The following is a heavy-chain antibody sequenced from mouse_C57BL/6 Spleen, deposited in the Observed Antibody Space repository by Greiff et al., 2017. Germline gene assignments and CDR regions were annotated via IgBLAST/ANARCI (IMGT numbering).Heavy chain of an antibody. CDR1: GFTFSSYG. D-gene: IGHD2-1*01. V-gene: IGHV5-6*01. CDR3: ARGYGNSYAMDY. J-gene: IGHJ4*01. Sequence: EVKLQESGGDLVKPGGSLKLSCAASGFTFSSYGMSWVRQTPDKRLEWVATISSGGSYTYYPDSVKGRFTISRDNAKNTLYLQMSSLKSEDTAMYYCARGYGNSYAMDYWGQGTSVTVSS. CDR2: ISSGGSYT.